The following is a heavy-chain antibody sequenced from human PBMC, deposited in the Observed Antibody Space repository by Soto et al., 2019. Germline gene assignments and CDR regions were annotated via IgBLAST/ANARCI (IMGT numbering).Heavy chain of an antibody. Sequence: SETLSLTCTVSGGSISSYDWSWIRQPPGKGLEWIGYIYYSGSTNYNPSLKSRVTISVDTSKNQFSLKLSSVTAADTAVYYCARHGMDYYDSSGYYYSPYYFDYWGQGTLLTVSS. V-gene: IGHV4-59*08. CDR1: GGSISSYD. D-gene: IGHD3-22*01. CDR2: IYYSGST. CDR3: ARHGMDYYDSSGYYYSPYYFDY. J-gene: IGHJ4*02.